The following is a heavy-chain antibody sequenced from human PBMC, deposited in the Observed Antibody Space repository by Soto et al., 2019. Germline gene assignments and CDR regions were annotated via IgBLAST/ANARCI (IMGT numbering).Heavy chain of an antibody. CDR2: IWSDGSNK. V-gene: IGHV3-33*01. CDR3: ARYYYDSSGYYPL. D-gene: IGHD3-22*01. CDR1: GFTFSSYG. J-gene: IGHJ4*02. Sequence: QVQLVESGGGVVQPGRSLRLSCAASGFTFSSYGMHWVRQAPGRGLEWVAVIWSDGSNKYYADSVKGRFTISRDNSKNTLYLQMNSRGAEDTAVYYCARYYYDSSGYYPLWGQGTLVTVSS.